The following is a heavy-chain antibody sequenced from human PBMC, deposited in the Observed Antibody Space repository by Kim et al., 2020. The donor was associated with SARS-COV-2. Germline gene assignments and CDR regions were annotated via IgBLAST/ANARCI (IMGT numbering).Heavy chain of an antibody. V-gene: IGHV4-61*01. D-gene: IGHD3-9*01. J-gene: IGHJ6*02. CDR2: IYYSGST. Sequence: SETLSLTCTVSGGSVSSGSYYWSWIRQPPGKGLEWIGYIYYSGSTNYNPSLKSRVTISVDTSKNQFSLKLSSVTAADTAVYYCARDQLRYFDWFFPGYYYYGMDVWGQGTTVTVSS. CDR1: GGSVSSGSYY. CDR3: ARDQLRYFDWFFPGYYYYGMDV.